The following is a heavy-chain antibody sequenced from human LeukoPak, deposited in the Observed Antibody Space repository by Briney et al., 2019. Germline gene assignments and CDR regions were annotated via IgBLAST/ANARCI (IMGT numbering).Heavy chain of an antibody. CDR1: GGSISSYY. Sequence: PSETLSLTCTVSGGSISSYYWSSIRQPAGKGLEWIGRIYTSGSTNYNPSLKSRVTMSVDTSKNQFSLKLSSVTAADTAVYYCARAEYCSSTSCYTAGWFDPWGQGTLVTVSS. V-gene: IGHV4-4*07. J-gene: IGHJ5*02. CDR3: ARAEYCSSTSCYTAGWFDP. D-gene: IGHD2-2*02. CDR2: IYTSGST.